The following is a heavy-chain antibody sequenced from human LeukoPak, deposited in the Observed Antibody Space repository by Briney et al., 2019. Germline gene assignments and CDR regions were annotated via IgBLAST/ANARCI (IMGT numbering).Heavy chain of an antibody. CDR2: IIPIFGTA. J-gene: IGHJ4*02. CDR3: ARVRGVGATFDY. CDR1: GGTFSSYA. D-gene: IGHD1-26*01. Sequence: SVKVSCKASGGTFSSYAISWVRHAPGQGLEWMGGIIPIFGTANYAQKFQGRVTITADKSTSTAYMELSSLRSEDTAVYYCARVRGVGATFDYWGQGTLVTVSS. V-gene: IGHV1-69*06.